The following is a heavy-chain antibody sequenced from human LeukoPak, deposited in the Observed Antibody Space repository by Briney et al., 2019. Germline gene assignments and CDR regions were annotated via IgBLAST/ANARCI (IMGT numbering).Heavy chain of an antibody. J-gene: IGHJ4*02. CDR2: INQDGSGK. Sequence: GGSLRLSCAASGFTFNSYWMSWVRKAPGKGLEWVANINQDGSGKYYVDSVRGRFTISRDNAKNSLSLQMHSLRAEDTAVYYCVRDNPRCCGVVPVNIDDFWGQGTLVTVSS. V-gene: IGHV3-7*01. CDR1: GFTFNSYW. CDR3: VRDNPRCCGVVPVNIDDF. D-gene: IGHD2-15*01.